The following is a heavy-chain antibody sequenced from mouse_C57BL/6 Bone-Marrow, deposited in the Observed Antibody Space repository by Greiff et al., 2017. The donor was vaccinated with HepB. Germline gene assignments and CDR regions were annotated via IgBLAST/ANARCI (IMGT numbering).Heavy chain of an antibody. CDR1: GYTFTEYT. V-gene: IGHV1-62-2*01. Sequence: VKLMESGAELVKPGASVKLSCKASGYTFTEYTIHWVKQRSGQGLEWIGWFYPGSGSIKYNEKFKDKATLTADKSSSTVYMELSRVTSEDSAVYFCARHEEWLAWFAYWGQGTLVTVSA. CDR2: FYPGSGSI. J-gene: IGHJ3*01. D-gene: IGHD2-2*01. CDR3: ARHEEWLAWFAY.